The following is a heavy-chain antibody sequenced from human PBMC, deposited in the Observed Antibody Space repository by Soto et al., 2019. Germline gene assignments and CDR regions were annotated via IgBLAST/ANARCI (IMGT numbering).Heavy chain of an antibody. CDR2: IKTKSSGGTT. J-gene: IGHJ4*02. V-gene: IGHV3-15*01. Sequence: GGSLRLSCAASGFAFSDASMSLVRQAPGKGLEWVGRIKTKSSGGTTDYAAPVKGRFTISRDDSKNTVYLQMDSLKAEDTAVYSCTPLASGHYGYDFWGQGTLVTVSS. CDR1: GFAFSDAS. D-gene: IGHD3-3*01. CDR3: TPLASGHYGYDF.